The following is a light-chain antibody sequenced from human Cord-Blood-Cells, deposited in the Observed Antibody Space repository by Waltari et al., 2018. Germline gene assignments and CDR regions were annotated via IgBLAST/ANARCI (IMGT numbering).Light chain of an antibody. J-gene: IGLJ1*01. V-gene: IGLV2-14*01. CDR2: DVS. CDR3: SSYTSSSTYV. Sequence: QSALTQPASVSGSPGQSITISCTGTSSDVGGYKHVSWYQQHPGKAPQLMIYDVSKRPSGVSNRFSGSKSGNTASLTISGLQAEDEADYYCSSYTSSSTYVFGTGTKVTVL. CDR1: SSDVGGYKH.